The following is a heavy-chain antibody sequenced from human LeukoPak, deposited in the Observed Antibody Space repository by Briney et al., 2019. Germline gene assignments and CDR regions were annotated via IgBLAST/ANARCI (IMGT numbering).Heavy chain of an antibody. J-gene: IGHJ4*02. CDR1: GFTFSSYS. CDR3: ARGYYDFWSGYYPLYFDY. CDR2: ISSSSSYI. V-gene: IGHV3-21*01. Sequence: GGSLRLSCAASGFTFSSYSMNWVRQAPGKGLEWVSSISSSSSYIYYADSVKGRFTISRDNAKNSLYLQMNSLRAEDTAVYYCARGYYDFWSGYYPLYFDYWGQGTLVTVSS. D-gene: IGHD3-3*01.